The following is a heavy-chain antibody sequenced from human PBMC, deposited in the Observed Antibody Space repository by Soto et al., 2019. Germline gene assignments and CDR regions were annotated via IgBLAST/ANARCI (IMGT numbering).Heavy chain of an antibody. CDR1: GYTFSSYG. Sequence: SVKVSCKASGYTFSSYGISWVRQAPGQGVEWMGWVSAYNGNTNYAQKLDGRVTMTKDSSTSTAYLELTSLKTHDSPVHCFSRDLCKPARRWIQIFGYLEQATLV. J-gene: IGHJ4*02. V-gene: IGHV1-18*04. D-gene: IGHD5-18*01. CDR3: SRDLCKPARRWIQIFGY. CDR2: VSAYNGNT.